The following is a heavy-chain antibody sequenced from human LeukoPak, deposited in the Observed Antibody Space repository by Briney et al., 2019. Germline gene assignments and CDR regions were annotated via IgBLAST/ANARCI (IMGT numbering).Heavy chain of an antibody. CDR3: ARDIWGSST. Sequence: PSETLSLTCVVSGASISSGGSSWSWIRQPPGKGLEWIGCIYHSGGTHYNPSLKSRVTMSVDMSKNQISLNLNSVTAADTAVYYCARDIWGSSTWGPGTLVTVSS. CDR1: GASISSGGSS. D-gene: IGHD3-16*01. CDR2: IYHSGGT. V-gene: IGHV4-30-2*01. J-gene: IGHJ5*02.